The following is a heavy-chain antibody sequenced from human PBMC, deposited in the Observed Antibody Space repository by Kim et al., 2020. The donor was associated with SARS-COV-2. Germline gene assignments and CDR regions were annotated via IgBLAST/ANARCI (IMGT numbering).Heavy chain of an antibody. J-gene: IGHJ6*02. V-gene: IGHV3-48*02. D-gene: IGHD1-26*01. CDR3: ARATEYSQELFYYYYYGMDV. Sequence: RFTIPRDNAKNSLYLQMNSLRDEDTAVYYCARATEYSQELFYYYYYGMDVWGQGTTVTVSS.